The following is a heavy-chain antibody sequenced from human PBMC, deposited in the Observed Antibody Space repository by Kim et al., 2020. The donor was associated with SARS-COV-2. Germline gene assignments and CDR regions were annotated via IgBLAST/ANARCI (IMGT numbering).Heavy chain of an antibody. CDR3: ARVIVVAALGEFYFDY. CDR1: GGSISSYY. J-gene: IGHJ4*02. Sequence: SETLSLTCTVSGGSISSYYWSWIRQPPGKGLEWIGYIYYSGSTNYNPSLKSRVTISVDTSKNQFSLKLSSVTAADTAVYYCARVIVVAALGEFYFDYWGQGTLVTVSS. V-gene: IGHV4-59*01. CDR2: IYYSGST. D-gene: IGHD2-15*01.